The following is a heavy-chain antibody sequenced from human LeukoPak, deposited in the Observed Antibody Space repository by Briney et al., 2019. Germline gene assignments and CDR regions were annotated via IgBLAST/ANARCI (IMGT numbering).Heavy chain of an antibody. CDR1: GFTFSSYA. V-gene: IGHV3-30-3*01. Sequence: GGSLRLSCAASGFTFSSYAMHWVRQAPGKGLEWVAVISYDGSNKYYADSVMGRFTISRDNSKNTLYLQMNSLRAEDTAVYYCARSSVGHSGSLYYMDVWGKGTTVTVSS. J-gene: IGHJ6*03. CDR2: ISYDGSNK. CDR3: ARSSVGHSGSLYYMDV. D-gene: IGHD1-26*01.